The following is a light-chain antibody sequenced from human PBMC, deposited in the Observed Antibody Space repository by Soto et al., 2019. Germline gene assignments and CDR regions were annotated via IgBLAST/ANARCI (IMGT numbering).Light chain of an antibody. CDR2: YTS. V-gene: IGKV3-11*01. CDR1: QSVSNNY. CDR3: QQRSNWPPIT. J-gene: IGKJ5*01. Sequence: ESVLTQSPGSLSLSPGERAALCCRASQSVSNNYLAWYQQKPGQAPRLLIYYTSNRATGIPARFSGSGSGTDFTLTINSLAPEDFAVYYCQQRSNWPPITFGQGTRLEIK.